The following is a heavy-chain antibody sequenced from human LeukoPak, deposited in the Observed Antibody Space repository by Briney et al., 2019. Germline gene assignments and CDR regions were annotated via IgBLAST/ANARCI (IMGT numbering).Heavy chain of an antibody. Sequence: PSETLSLTCAVYGGSFSGYYWSWIRQPPGKGLEWIGEINHSGSTNYNPSLKSRVTISVDTSKNQFSLNLSSVTAADTAVYYCASPFGDSMDVWGKGTTVTVSS. V-gene: IGHV4-34*01. CDR3: ASPFGDSMDV. D-gene: IGHD3-10*01. CDR2: INHSGST. J-gene: IGHJ6*04. CDR1: GGSFSGYY.